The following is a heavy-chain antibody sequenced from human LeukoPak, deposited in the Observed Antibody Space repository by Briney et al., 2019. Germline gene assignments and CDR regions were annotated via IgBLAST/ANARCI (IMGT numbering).Heavy chain of an antibody. CDR3: ARDLDSSGYYDY. Sequence: SETLSLTCTVSDGSISSYYWSWIRQPPGKGLEWIGYIYYSGSTNYNLSLKSRVTISVDTSKNQFSLKLSSVTAADTAVYYCARDLDSSGYYDYWGQGTLVTVSS. J-gene: IGHJ4*02. CDR2: IYYSGST. V-gene: IGHV4-59*01. D-gene: IGHD3-22*01. CDR1: DGSISSYY.